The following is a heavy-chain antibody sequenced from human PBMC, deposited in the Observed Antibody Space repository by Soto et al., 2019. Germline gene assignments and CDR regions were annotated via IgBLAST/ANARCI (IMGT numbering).Heavy chain of an antibody. J-gene: IGHJ5*02. CDR3: PTVPPCSAGSCYRWFDP. CDR1: GVCSSSPNW. V-gene: IGHV4-4*02. Sequence: SETLSLTWAVSGVCSSSPNWWSWVRQPPGKGVEWIGEIYHTGTTNYNPSLKSRVTISLEKSKNQFCLKLRSMTAADKAVYDCPTVPPCSAGSCYRWFDPWPQGTLVTLSS. CDR2: IYHTGTT. D-gene: IGHD2-15*01.